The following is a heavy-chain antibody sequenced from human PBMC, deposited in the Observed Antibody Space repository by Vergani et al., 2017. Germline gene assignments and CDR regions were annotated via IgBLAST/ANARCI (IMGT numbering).Heavy chain of an antibody. CDR2: IVVGSGNT. V-gene: IGHV1-58*01. CDR3: AAGGGSSGWYRIEAGNDY. CDR1: GFTFTSSA. D-gene: IGHD6-19*01. Sequence: QMQLVQSGPEVKKPGTSVKVSCKASGFTFTSSAVQWVRQARGQRLEWIGWIVVGSGNTTYAQKFQGRVTSTRDMSTSTAYMELSSLRSEDTAVYYCAAGGGSSGWYRIEAGNDYWGQGTLVTVSS. J-gene: IGHJ4*02.